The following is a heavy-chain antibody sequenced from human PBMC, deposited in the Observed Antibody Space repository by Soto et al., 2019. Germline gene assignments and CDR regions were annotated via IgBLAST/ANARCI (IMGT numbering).Heavy chain of an antibody. CDR2: ISAYNGNT. CDR3: ARIGYYDILPRPYCMDF. Sequence: SGKVSCKASGYTFTNYGIRWVRPAPGQGIEWMGLISAYNGNTNYAQKLQGRVTMTTDTSTSTAYMELRSLRSDDTAVYYCARIGYYDILPRPYCMDFCGQGTSLTESS. V-gene: IGHV1-18*01. D-gene: IGHD3-9*01. J-gene: IGHJ6*02. CDR1: GYTFTNYG.